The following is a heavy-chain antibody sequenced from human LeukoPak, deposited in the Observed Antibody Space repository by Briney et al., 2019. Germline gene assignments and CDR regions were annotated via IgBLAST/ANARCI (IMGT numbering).Heavy chain of an antibody. Sequence: ASVKVSCKVSGYTLTELSMHWVRQAPGKGLEWMGGFDPEDGETIYAQKFQGRVTMTEDTSTGTAYMELSSLRSEDTAVYYCTTMVTSYWFDPWGQGTLVTVSS. CDR3: TTMVTSYWFDP. J-gene: IGHJ5*02. V-gene: IGHV1-24*01. D-gene: IGHD5-18*01. CDR1: GYTLTELS. CDR2: FDPEDGET.